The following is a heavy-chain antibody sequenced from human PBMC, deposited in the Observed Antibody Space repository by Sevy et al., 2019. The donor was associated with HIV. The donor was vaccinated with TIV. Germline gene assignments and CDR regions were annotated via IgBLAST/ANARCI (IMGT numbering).Heavy chain of an antibody. D-gene: IGHD4-17*01. CDR1: GFTFSSYA. CDR2: ISGSGGST. Sequence: GGSLRLSCAASGFTFSSYAMSWVRQAPGKGLEWVSAISGSGGSTYYADSVKGRFTISRDNSKNTLYLQMNSLRAEDTPVYYCAKGKAGTGDYGCIYYYYGMAVWGQGTTVTASS. CDR3: AKGKAGTGDYGCIYYYYGMAV. J-gene: IGHJ6*02. V-gene: IGHV3-23*01.